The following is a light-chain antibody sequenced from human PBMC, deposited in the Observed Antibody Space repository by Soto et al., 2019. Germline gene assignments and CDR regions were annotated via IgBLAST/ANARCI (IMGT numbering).Light chain of an antibody. CDR1: ISDVGGYNY. CDR3: GSYTSSSTYV. Sequence: QSVVSQPSSVSGSPGQSSTISCTGTISDVGGYNYVSWYQQPPGKAPKLIIYEVSNRPSGVSNRFSGSKSGNTASLTISGLQAEDEADYCCGSYTSSSTYVFGTGTKVTVL. CDR2: EVS. V-gene: IGLV2-14*01. J-gene: IGLJ1*01.